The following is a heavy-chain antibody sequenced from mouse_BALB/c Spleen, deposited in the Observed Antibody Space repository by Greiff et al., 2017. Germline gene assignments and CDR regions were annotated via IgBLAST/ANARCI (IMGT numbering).Heavy chain of an antibody. Sequence: EVMLVESGGGLVQPGGSRKLSCAASGFTFSSFGMHWVRQAPEKGLEWVAYISSGSSTIYYADTVKGRFTISRDNPKNTLFLQMTSLRSEDTAMYYCARIGDGNYGAYWGQGTLVTVSA. J-gene: IGHJ3*01. V-gene: IGHV5-17*02. CDR2: ISSGSSTI. CDR1: GFTFSSFG. CDR3: ARIGDGNYGAY. D-gene: IGHD2-1*01.